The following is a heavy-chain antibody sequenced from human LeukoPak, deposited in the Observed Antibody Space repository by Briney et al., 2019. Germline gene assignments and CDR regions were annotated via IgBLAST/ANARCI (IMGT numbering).Heavy chain of an antibody. CDR1: GYSFTTYY. CDR3: AREVESRWDYYYYYYMDV. D-gene: IGHD1-26*01. Sequence: ASVKVSCKASGYSFTTYYMHWVRQAPGLGLEWMGIINPSAGSTRNSQKFQGRVTMARDTSTSTVYMELSSLRSEDTAIYYCAREVESRWDYYYYYYMDVWGKGTTVTVSS. V-gene: IGHV1-46*01. J-gene: IGHJ6*03. CDR2: INPSAGST.